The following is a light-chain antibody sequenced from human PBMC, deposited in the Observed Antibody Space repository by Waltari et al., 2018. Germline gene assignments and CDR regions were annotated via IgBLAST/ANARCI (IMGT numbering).Light chain of an antibody. CDR2: GAS. Sequence: EIVMTQSPATLSVYTGERDTLSCRASQNIRSNLAWYRQKPGQAPRLLIYGASFRATGIPARISGSGSGTEFTLTISSLQSEDFAVYYCQQYDNWPPITFGQGTKLEIK. CDR1: QNIRSN. V-gene: IGKV3-15*01. CDR3: QQYDNWPPIT. J-gene: IGKJ2*01.